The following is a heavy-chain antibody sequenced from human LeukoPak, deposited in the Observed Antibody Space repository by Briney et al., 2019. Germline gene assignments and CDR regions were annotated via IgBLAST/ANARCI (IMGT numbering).Heavy chain of an antibody. Sequence: AVKVSCKASGGTFSSYAISWVRQAPGQGLEWMGGIIPIFGTANYAQKFQGRVTITADKSTSTAYMELSSLRSEDTAVYYCASAYSSGLGEFDYWGQGTLVTVSS. D-gene: IGHD6-19*01. CDR2: IIPIFGTA. CDR1: GGTFSSYA. V-gene: IGHV1-69*06. J-gene: IGHJ4*02. CDR3: ASAYSSGLGEFDY.